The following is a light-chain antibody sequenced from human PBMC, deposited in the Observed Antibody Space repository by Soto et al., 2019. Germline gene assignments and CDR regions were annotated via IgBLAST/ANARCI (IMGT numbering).Light chain of an antibody. CDR1: QSVSSSY. CDR3: QQYGSSVT. V-gene: IGKV3-20*01. CDR2: DAS. Sequence: EIVLTQSPGTLSLSPGERATLSCRASQSVSSSYLAWYQQIPGQAPRLLIYDASRSATAIPDRFSGRGSGTDFTLTISRLEAEDFAVYYCQQYGSSVTFGGGTKVEIK. J-gene: IGKJ4*01.